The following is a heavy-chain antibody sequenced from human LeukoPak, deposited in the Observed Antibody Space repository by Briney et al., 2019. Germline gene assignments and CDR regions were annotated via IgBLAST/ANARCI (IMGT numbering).Heavy chain of an antibody. CDR2: IYYSGST. V-gene: IGHV4-59*12. D-gene: IGHD3-10*01. J-gene: IGHJ6*03. CDR1: GGSISSYY. CDR3: ARDRMYGSGSYFIRDYYYYMDV. Sequence: SETLSLTCTVSGGSISSYYWSWIRQPPGKGLEWIGCIYYSGSTNYNPSFKSRVTTSVDTSKNQFSLKLISVTAADTAVYYCARDRMYGSGSYFIRDYYYYMDVWGKGTTVAISS.